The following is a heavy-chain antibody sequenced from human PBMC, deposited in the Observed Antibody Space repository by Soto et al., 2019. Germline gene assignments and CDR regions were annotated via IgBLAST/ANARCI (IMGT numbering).Heavy chain of an antibody. CDR3: ARMAPCSVGFCYSRPLDS. CDR2: ITPNNGDT. CDR1: GYTFDTYG. J-gene: IGHJ4*02. D-gene: IGHD2-21*02. V-gene: IGHV1-18*01. Sequence: QDQLLQSGAEVKKPGASVKVSCKASGYTFDTYGISWVRQAPGQGLEWMGWITPNNGDTNYAQKIQGRVTLTTDTSTTTAYLGVRSLRSDDTAVYDCARMAPCSVGFCYSRPLDSWGQGTLVTVSS.